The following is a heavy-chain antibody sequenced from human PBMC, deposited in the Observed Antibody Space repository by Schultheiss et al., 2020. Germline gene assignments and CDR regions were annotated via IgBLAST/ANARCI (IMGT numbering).Heavy chain of an antibody. CDR2: IKSKTDGGTT. J-gene: IGHJ4*02. D-gene: IGHD4-17*01. CDR1: GFTFSSYA. Sequence: GGSLRLSCAASGFTFSSYAMSWVRQAPGKGLEWVGRIKSKTDGGTTDYAAPVKGRFTISRDDSKSIAYLQMNSLKTEDTAVYYCAKFRHDYGEQGGYFDYWGPGTLVTVSS. CDR3: AKFRHDYGEQGGYFDY. V-gene: IGHV3-15*01.